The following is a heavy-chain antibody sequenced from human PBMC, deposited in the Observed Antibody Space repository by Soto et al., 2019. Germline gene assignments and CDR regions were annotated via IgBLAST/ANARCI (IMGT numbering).Heavy chain of an antibody. Sequence: QVQVVQSGGEAKKPGASVKVSCRVSGFTFSDLSIHWVRQSPGKGLEWMGGIDPEDGKTIYAPKCQGRITMTEDSSSDTAYLEVNKLMSNDTAFYYCTTGASAGRRDFWGQGTLVTVSS. CDR2: IDPEDGKT. CDR1: GFTFSDLS. V-gene: IGHV1-24*01. D-gene: IGHD6-13*01. CDR3: TTGASAGRRDF. J-gene: IGHJ4*02.